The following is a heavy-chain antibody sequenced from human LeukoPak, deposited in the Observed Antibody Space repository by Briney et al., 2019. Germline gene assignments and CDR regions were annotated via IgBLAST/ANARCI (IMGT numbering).Heavy chain of an antibody. CDR2: INHSGST. CDR3: ARGWGKCEFWSGYHKSRLGWFDP. J-gene: IGHJ5*02. Sequence: SETLSLTCAVSGGSFSVYYWSWIRQPPGKGLEWIGEINHSGSTNYNPPLKSRVTIPVDTSKNRFSLKVSSVTGADTAVYYCARGWGKCEFWSGYHKSRLGWFDPWGQGTLVTVSS. CDR1: GGSFSVYY. V-gene: IGHV4-34*01. D-gene: IGHD3-3*01.